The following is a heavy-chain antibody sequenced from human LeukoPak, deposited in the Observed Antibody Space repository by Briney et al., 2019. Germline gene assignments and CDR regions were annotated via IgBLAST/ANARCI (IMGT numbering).Heavy chain of an antibody. D-gene: IGHD6-19*01. CDR3: TTYGNGFFAH. V-gene: IGHV3-15*01. J-gene: IGHJ5*02. Sequence: GGSLRLSCAASEFTVSSNYMTWVRQAPGKGLEWVGRIKPNSDGGLPDYGAPVRGRFTISRDDSRNTLYLQMNSLKTEDTAVYFCTTYGNGFFAHWGQGTVVTVSS. CDR1: EFTVSSNY. CDR2: IKPNSDGGLP.